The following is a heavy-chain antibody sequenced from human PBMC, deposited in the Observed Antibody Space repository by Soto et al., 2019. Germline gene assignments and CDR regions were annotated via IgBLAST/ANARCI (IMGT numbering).Heavy chain of an antibody. J-gene: IGHJ5*02. V-gene: IGHV3-23*01. CDR1: GFTFSTYT. D-gene: IGHD3-10*01. Sequence: EVQLLESGGGLVQPGGSLRLSCAASGFTFSTYTMSWVRQAPGKGLEWVSAISTSGDSTYYADSVKGRFTISRDNSKNTLYLQMNSLRAEDTAVYYCAKDQGERYYRWVDPWGQGTLVTVSS. CDR3: AKDQGERYYRWVDP. CDR2: ISTSGDST.